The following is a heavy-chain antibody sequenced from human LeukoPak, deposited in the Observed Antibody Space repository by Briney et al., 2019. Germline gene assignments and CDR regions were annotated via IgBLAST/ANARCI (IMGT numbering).Heavy chain of an antibody. D-gene: IGHD2-8*02. V-gene: IGHV3-66*01. CDR1: GFTVSSNY. Sequence: TGGSLRLSCAASGFTVSSNYMTWVRQAPGKGMEWVSVILGGGGTYYADSVKGRFTISRDNSKNTLYLQMNSLRAEDTAVYYCARGLVLTYYYFESWGQGTLVTVSS. CDR3: ARGLVLTYYYFES. CDR2: ILGGGGT. J-gene: IGHJ4*02.